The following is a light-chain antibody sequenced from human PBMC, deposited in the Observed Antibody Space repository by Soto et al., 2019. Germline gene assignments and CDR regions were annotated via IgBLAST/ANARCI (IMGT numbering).Light chain of an antibody. CDR1: SSNIGSNT. CDR3: AERDDRLNGLF. V-gene: IGLV1-44*01. Sequence: QSVLTQPPSASGTPGQRVTISCSGSSSNIGSNTVNWYQQLPGTAPKLLIYTNNQRPSGVPDRFSGSKPGTSASLAISGLQARDERDYYCAERDDRLNGLFFSTGTKVTVL. J-gene: IGLJ1*01. CDR2: TNN.